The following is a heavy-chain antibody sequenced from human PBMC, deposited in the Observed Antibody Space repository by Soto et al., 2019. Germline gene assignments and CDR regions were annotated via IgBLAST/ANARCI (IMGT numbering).Heavy chain of an antibody. D-gene: IGHD1-26*01. CDR1: GFTFSSYS. J-gene: IGHJ5*02. CDR2: ISSNGGTT. Sequence: EVQLVESGGGLVQPGGSLRLSCAASGFTFSSYSMHWVRQAPGKGLEYVSAISSNGGTTSYANSVKGRFTISRDNSKNMLYLQMGGLRGEDMAVYYCGGYSGDGIWSWGQGTLVTVSS. CDR3: GGYSGDGIWS. V-gene: IGHV3-64*01.